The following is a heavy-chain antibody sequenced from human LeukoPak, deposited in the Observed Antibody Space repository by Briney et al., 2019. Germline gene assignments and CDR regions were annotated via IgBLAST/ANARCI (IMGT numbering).Heavy chain of an antibody. CDR1: GGSFSGYY. CDR2: INHSGST. D-gene: IGHD4-23*01. J-gene: IGHJ4*02. V-gene: IGHV4-34*01. Sequence: SETLSLTCAVYGGSFSGYYWSWIRQPPGKGLEWIGEINHSGSTNYNPSLKSRVTISVDTSKSQFSLKLSSVTAADTAVYYCASLGGNPFDYWGQGTLVTVSS. CDR3: ASLGGNPFDY.